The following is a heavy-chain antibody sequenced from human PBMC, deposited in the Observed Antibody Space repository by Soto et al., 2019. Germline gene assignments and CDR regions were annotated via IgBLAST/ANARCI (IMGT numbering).Heavy chain of an antibody. CDR1: GFTFSNYA. V-gene: IGHV3-23*01. D-gene: IGHD1-1*01. Sequence: EVQLLESGGGLVQPGGSLRLSCAASGFTFSNYAMSWVRQAPGKGLEWVSAISSSGDSPYYADSVKGRFTVSRDNSKNKLYLQMNSLRVEDTAIYYFARSTMPPPHYRCHGTPVTVSP. CDR3: ARSTMPPPHY. CDR2: ISSSGDSP. J-gene: IGHJ4*03.